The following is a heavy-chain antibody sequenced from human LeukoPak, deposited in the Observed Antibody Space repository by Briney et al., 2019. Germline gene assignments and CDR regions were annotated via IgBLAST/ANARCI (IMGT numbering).Heavy chain of an antibody. Sequence: PSETLSLTCTVSGGSISSSGYYWGWIRQPPGKGLEWIGTIYYSGSTYYNPSLKSRVTISVDTSKNQFSLKLSSVTAADTAVYYCARGRSVLWQLADAFDIWGQGTMVTVSS. CDR2: IYYSGST. D-gene: IGHD6-13*01. J-gene: IGHJ3*02. CDR3: ARGRSVLWQLADAFDI. CDR1: GGSISSSGYY. V-gene: IGHV4-39*07.